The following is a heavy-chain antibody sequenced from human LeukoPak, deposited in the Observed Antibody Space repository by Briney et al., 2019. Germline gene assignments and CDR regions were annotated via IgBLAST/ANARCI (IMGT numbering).Heavy chain of an antibody. Sequence: PGGSLRLSCAASGFTFSSYAMSWVRQAPGKGLEWVSAISGSGGSTYYADSVKGRFTISRDNSKNTLYLQMNSLRAEDTAVYYCAKVFIALRYYDFWSGYSPFDYWGQGTLVTVSS. CDR3: AKVFIALRYYDFWSGYSPFDY. J-gene: IGHJ4*02. V-gene: IGHV3-23*01. CDR1: GFTFSSYA. CDR2: ISGSGGST. D-gene: IGHD3-3*01.